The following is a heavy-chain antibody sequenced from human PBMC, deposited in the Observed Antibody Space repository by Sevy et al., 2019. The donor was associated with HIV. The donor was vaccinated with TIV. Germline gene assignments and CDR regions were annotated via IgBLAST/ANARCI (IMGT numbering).Heavy chain of an antibody. CDR3: ARWREGGGGLSV. CDR1: EDTFNDYY. CDR2: INPNIGGT. Sequence: ASVKVSCKVSEDTFNDYYIHWVRQAPGQGLEWMGWINPNIGGTNYAQIFQGRVTMTRDTSISTDYMELSRRRSDDTAVYYWARWREGGGGLSVWGQGTLVTVSS. V-gene: IGHV1-2*02. J-gene: IGHJ4*02. D-gene: IGHD3-16*02.